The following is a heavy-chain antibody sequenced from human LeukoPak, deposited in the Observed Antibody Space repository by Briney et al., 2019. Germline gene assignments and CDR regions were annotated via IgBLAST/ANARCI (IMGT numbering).Heavy chain of an antibody. CDR1: GGSISSGGYS. V-gene: IGHV4-30-2*01. CDR2: IYHSGST. J-gene: IGHJ4*02. Sequence: SQTLSLTCAVSGGSISSGGYSWSWIRQPPGKGLEWIGYIYHSGSTYYNPSLKSRVTISVDRSKNQFSLKLSSVTAADTAVYYCARGGESTYDYWGQGTLVTVPS. CDR3: ARGGESTYDY. D-gene: IGHD3-10*01.